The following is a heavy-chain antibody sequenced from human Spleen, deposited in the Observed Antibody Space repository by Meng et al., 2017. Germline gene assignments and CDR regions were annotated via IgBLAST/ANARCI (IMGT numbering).Heavy chain of an antibody. J-gene: IGHJ4*02. CDR1: GFSISSGYY. CDR3: ARDRARGEKYFDY. D-gene: IGHD3-10*01. Sequence: SETLSLTCSVSGFSISSGYYWGWIRQPPGKGLEWIGSVCDTGSTNYNPSLKSRVTISVDTSKNQFSLKMSSVTAADTAVYYWARDRARGEKYFDYWGQGTLVTVSS. CDR2: VCDTGST. V-gene: IGHV4-38-2*02.